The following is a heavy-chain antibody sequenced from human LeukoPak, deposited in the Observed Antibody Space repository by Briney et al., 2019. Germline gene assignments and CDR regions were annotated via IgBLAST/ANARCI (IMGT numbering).Heavy chain of an antibody. CDR1: GGSLSSYY. CDR3: ARDPSSSGWPYYFDY. V-gene: IGHV4-59*01. CDR2: INYSGTT. D-gene: IGHD6-19*01. J-gene: IGHJ4*02. Sequence: PSETLSLTCTVSGGSLSSYYWTWIRQPPGKGLEWIGYINYSGTTKYNPSLKSRVTISADTSKNQFSLRLSSVTAADTAVYYCARDPSSSGWPYYFDYRGQGTLVTVSS.